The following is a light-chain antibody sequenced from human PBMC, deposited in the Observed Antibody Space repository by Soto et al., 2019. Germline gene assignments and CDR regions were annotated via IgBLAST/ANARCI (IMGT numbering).Light chain of an antibody. CDR3: SSYTSSSLYV. Sequence: QSALTQPASVSGSPGQSITISCTRTSNDFGTYYFVSWYQQHPDKAPKLIIYDGTERPSGVSNRFSGSKSGNTASLTISGLQAEDEADYYCSSYTSSSLYVFGTGTKLTVL. V-gene: IGLV2-14*02. CDR1: SNDFGTYYF. CDR2: DGT. J-gene: IGLJ1*01.